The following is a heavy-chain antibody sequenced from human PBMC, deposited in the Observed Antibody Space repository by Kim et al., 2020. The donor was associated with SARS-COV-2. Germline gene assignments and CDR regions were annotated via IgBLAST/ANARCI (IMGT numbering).Heavy chain of an antibody. CDR2: INHSGST. Sequence: SETLSLTCAVYGGSFSGYYWSWIRQPPGKGLEWIGEINHSGSTNYNPSLKSRVTISVDTSKNQFSLKLSSVTAADTAVHYCAETSSGWYYWFDPWGQGTL. CDR1: GGSFSGYY. V-gene: IGHV4-34*01. CDR3: AETSSGWYYWFDP. D-gene: IGHD6-19*01. J-gene: IGHJ5*02.